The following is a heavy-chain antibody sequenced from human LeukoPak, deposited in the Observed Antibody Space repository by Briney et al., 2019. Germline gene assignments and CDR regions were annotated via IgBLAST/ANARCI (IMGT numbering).Heavy chain of an antibody. CDR2: INSNGGGT. V-gene: IGHV1-46*03. CDR3: ARRGGCISTSCNLDY. CDR1: GYTFTSYY. Sequence: ASVKVSCKTSGYTFTSYYMHWMRQAPGQGLEWVGMINSNGGGTSSAQKFQGRVTMTRDTSTSTVYMDLSSLRSEDTAIYYCARRGGCISTSCNLDYWGQGTLVTVSS. D-gene: IGHD2-2*01. J-gene: IGHJ4*02.